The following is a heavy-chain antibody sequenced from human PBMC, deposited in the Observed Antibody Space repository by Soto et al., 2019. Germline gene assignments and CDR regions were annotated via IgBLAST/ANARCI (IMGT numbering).Heavy chain of an antibody. CDR1: GYTFTSYY. V-gene: IGHV1-46*01. J-gene: IGHJ6*02. D-gene: IGHD3-22*01. CDR3: ASSSTMSASTYYYDSSGYYSTLDGMDV. Sequence: GASVKVSCKASGYTFTSYYMHWVRQAPGQGLEWMGIINPSGGSTSYAQKFQGRVTMTRDTSTSTVYMELSSLRSEDTAVYYCASSSTMSASTYYYDSSGYYSTLDGMDVWGQGTTVTV. CDR2: INPSGGST.